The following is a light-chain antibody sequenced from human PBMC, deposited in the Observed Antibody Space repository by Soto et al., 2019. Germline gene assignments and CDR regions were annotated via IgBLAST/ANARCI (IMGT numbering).Light chain of an antibody. V-gene: IGKV3-15*01. J-gene: IGKJ2*02. CDR3: QQYNTWRT. CDR2: GAS. CDR1: QSVSSN. Sequence: EIVMTQSPATLSVSPGERATLSCRASQSVSSNLAWYQQKPGHAPRLLIYGASTRATGIPARFSGSGSGTELTLTISSLQSEDFAVYYWQQYNTWRTFGQGTKLEIK.